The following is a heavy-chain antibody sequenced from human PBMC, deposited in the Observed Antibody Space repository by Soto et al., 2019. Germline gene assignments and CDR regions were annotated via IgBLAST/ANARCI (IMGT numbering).Heavy chain of an antibody. V-gene: IGHV1-2*04. D-gene: IGHD6-13*01. CDR1: GYTFTGYY. CDR3: ARDSRLIAAAGNPIYYGMDV. CDR2: INPNSGGT. J-gene: IGHJ6*02. Sequence: GASVKVSCKASGYTFTGYYMHWVRQAPGQGLEWMGWINPNSGGTNYAQKFQGWVTMTRDTSISTAYMELSRLRSDDTAVYYCARDSRLIAAAGNPIYYGMDVWGQGTMVTVSS.